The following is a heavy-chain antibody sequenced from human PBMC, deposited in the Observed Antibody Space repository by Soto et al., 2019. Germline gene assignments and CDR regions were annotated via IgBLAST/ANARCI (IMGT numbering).Heavy chain of an antibody. V-gene: IGHV3-30-3*01. CDR2: ISYDGSNK. Sequence: PGGSLRLSCAASGFTFSSYAMHWVRQAPGKGLEWVAVISYDGSNKYYADSVKGRFTISRDNSKNTLYLQMNSLRAEDTAVYYCARDEWNIVVVPAGPSFDYWGQGXLVTVPS. J-gene: IGHJ4*02. CDR3: ARDEWNIVVVPAGPSFDY. CDR1: GFTFSSYA. D-gene: IGHD2-2*01.